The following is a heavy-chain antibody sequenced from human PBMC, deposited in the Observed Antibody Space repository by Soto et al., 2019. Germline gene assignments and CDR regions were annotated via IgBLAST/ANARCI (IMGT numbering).Heavy chain of an antibody. CDR2: MNPNSGNT. CDR1: GYTFTSYD. J-gene: IGHJ6*02. D-gene: IGHD3-10*01. V-gene: IGHV1-8*01. CDR3: ARESYYEGEYYYYGMDV. Sequence: ASVKVSCKASGYTFTSYDINWVRQATGQGLEWMGWMNPNSGNTGYAQKFQGRVTMTRNTSISTAYMELSSLRSEDTAVYYCARESYYEGEYYYYGMDVWGQGTTVTVSS.